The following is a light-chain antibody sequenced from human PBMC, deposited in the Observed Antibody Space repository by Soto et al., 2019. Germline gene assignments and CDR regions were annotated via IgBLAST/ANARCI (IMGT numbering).Light chain of an antibody. J-gene: IGKJ1*01. CDR2: GAS. Sequence: EIVMTQSPATLSVSPGERATLSCRARQSVSSNLAWYQQKPGQAPRLLIYGASTRATGIPARFSGSGSGTEFTLTISSLQSEDVEVYYCQQYNNWPPWTFGQWTNVDIK. CDR3: QQYNNWPPWT. V-gene: IGKV3-15*01. CDR1: QSVSSN.